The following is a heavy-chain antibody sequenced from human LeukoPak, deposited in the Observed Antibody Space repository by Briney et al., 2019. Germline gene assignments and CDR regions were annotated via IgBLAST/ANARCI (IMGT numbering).Heavy chain of an antibody. J-gene: IGHJ4*02. V-gene: IGHV1-18*01. CDR1: GYTFTSYG. Sequence: ASVKVSCKASGYTFTSYGISWVRQAPGQGREWMGWISAYNGNTNYAQKLQGRVTMTTDTSTSTAYMEMRSLRSDDTAVYYCAKSLWVVGAFFDYWGQGTLVTVSS. CDR2: ISAYNGNT. D-gene: IGHD2-15*01. CDR3: AKSLWVVGAFFDY.